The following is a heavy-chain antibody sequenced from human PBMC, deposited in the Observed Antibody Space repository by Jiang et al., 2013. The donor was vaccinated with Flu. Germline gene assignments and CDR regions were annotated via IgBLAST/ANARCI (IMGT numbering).Heavy chain of an antibody. J-gene: IGHJ4*02. CDR1: TFSSYA. CDR2: IXPLESTT. V-gene: IGHV1-69*04. D-gene: IGHD1-26*01. CDR3: AKGGPGATGFDY. Sequence: TFSSYAISWVRQAPGQGLEWMGRIXPLESTTKIAQNFQGRVTITADKSTTTAYLELRSLRSEDTAMYFCAKGGPGATGFDYWGQGTLVTVSS.